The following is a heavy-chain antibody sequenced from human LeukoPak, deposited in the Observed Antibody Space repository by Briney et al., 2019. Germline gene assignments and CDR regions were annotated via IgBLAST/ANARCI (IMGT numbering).Heavy chain of an antibody. Sequence: GGSLRLSCAASGFTFSSYSMNWVRQAPGKGLEWVSSISSSSSYIYYADSVKGRFTISRDKAKNSLYLQMNSLRAEDTAVYYCARESRSYFDYWGQGTLVTVSS. CDR2: ISSSSSYI. CDR1: GFTFSSYS. V-gene: IGHV3-21*01. J-gene: IGHJ4*02. CDR3: ARESRSYFDY.